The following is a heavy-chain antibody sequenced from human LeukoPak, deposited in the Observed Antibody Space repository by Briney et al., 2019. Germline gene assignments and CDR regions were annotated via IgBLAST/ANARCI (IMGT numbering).Heavy chain of an antibody. Sequence: PSETLSLTCAVYGGSFSGYYWSWIRQPPGKGLELIGYVFTSGSTNYNPSLKSRVTISGDTSKNQFSPKLNSVTPADTAIYYCAGGGYCSRASCFAPLFDYWGQGALVTVSS. CDR2: VFTSGST. CDR1: GGSFSGYY. CDR3: AGGGYCSRASCFAPLFDY. D-gene: IGHD2-2*01. J-gene: IGHJ4*02. V-gene: IGHV4-59*01.